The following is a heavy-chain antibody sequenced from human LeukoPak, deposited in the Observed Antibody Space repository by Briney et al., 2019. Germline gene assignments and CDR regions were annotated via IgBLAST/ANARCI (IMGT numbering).Heavy chain of an antibody. D-gene: IGHD3-10*02. J-gene: IGHJ6*02. V-gene: IGHV4-4*07. CDR1: GGSISSYY. CDR2: IYTSGST. CDR3: ARDQPRRVRGPQGYYYYGLDV. Sequence: SETLSLTCTVSGGSISSYYWSWIRQPARKGLEWIGRIYTSGSTNYNPSLKSRVTMSVDTSKNQFSPKLSSVTAADTAVYYCARDQPRRVRGPQGYYYYGLDVWGQGTTVTVSS.